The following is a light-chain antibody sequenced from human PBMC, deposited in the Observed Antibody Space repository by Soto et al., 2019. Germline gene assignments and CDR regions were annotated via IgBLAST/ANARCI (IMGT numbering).Light chain of an antibody. V-gene: IGKV3-20*01. CDR3: GEYCSSPLHP. Sequence: EIVLTQSPGTLSLSPGERATLSCRASQGVSSSYLAWYQQKPRQAPRLLIYGASSRAAGIPDRFSGSGSGTDFTLIISRLETLGFAVYYCGEYCSSPLHPFGPATKVVIK. CDR1: QGVSSSY. CDR2: GAS. J-gene: IGKJ3*01.